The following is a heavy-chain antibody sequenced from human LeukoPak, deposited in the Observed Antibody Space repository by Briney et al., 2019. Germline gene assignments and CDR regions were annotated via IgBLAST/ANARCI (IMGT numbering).Heavy chain of an antibody. Sequence: PGGSLRLSCAASGFTFSSYSMNWVRQAPGEGLEWVSSIISISSYIYYEDLVKGRFTISRDNAKNSLYLQMNSLRAEDTAVYYCAVPSGSYYGGDAFDIWGQGTMVTVSS. V-gene: IGHV3-21*01. CDR3: AVPSGSYYGGDAFDI. D-gene: IGHD1-26*01. J-gene: IGHJ3*02. CDR2: IISISSYI. CDR1: GFTFSSYS.